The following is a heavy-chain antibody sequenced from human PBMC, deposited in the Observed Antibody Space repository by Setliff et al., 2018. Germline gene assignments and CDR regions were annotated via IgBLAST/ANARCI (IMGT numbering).Heavy chain of an antibody. Sequence: PGGSLRLSCAASGFTFSSYSMNWVRQAPWKGLEWVSYISSSSSTIYYADSVKGRFTISRDNAKNSLYLQMNSLRAEDTAVYYCARDNGFWSGYSLDYWGQGTLVTVSS. CDR2: ISSSSSTI. CDR3: ARDNGFWSGYSLDY. V-gene: IGHV3-48*01. J-gene: IGHJ4*02. CDR1: GFTFSSYS. D-gene: IGHD3-3*01.